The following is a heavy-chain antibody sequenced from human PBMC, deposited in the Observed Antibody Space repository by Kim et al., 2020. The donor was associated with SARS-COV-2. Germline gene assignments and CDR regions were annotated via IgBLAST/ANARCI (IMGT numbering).Heavy chain of an antibody. CDR1: GDSIGSSDSFY. CDR3: ARHTTTTLTHNSFDI. V-gene: IGHV4-39*01. D-gene: IGHD3-9*01. Sequence: SETLSLTCTVSGDSIGSSDSFYWAWIRQSPGKGLEWIGSVHYHGTTYSNPSLSRRVLISIDTSRNQFSLRLESVTAPDTAVYYCARHTTTTLTHNSFDIWGLGLDVTVSS. J-gene: IGHJ4*03. CDR2: VHYHGTT.